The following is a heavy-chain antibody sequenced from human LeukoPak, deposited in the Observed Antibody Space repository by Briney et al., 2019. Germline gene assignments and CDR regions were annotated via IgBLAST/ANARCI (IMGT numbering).Heavy chain of an antibody. CDR1: GYTLTELS. V-gene: IGHV1-24*01. Sequence: VTVKVSCKVSGYTLTELSMHWVRQAPGKGLEWMGGFASEDGETIYAQKFQGRVTMTEDTSTDTAYMELSSLRSEDTAVYYCATTISSHIAAASGVAFDIWGQGTVVTVSS. D-gene: IGHD6-13*01. J-gene: IGHJ3*02. CDR2: FASEDGET. CDR3: ATTISSHIAAASGVAFDI.